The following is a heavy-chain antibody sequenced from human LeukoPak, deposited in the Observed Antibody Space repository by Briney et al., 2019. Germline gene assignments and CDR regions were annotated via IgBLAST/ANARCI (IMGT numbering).Heavy chain of an antibody. Sequence: SETPSPTCTVSGGSISSSSSYRGWIRQPPGKGLGWIGSIYYSGSTYYNPSLKSRVTISVDTSKNQFSLKLSSVTAADTAVYYCARGVGCSYFDYWGQGTLVTVSS. CDR1: GGSISSSSSY. V-gene: IGHV4-39*07. D-gene: IGHD1-26*01. J-gene: IGHJ4*02. CDR2: IYYSGST. CDR3: ARGVGCSYFDY.